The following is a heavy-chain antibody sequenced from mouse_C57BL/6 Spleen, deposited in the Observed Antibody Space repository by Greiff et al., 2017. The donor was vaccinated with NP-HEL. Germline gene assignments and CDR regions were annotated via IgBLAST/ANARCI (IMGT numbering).Heavy chain of an antibody. J-gene: IGHJ2*01. CDR2: ISYSGST. Sequence: VQLQQSGPGLAKPSQTLSLTCSVTGYSITSDYWNWIRKFPGNKLEYMGYISYSGSTYYNPSLKSRISITRDTSKNQYYLQLNSVTTEDTATYYCARYGHYYGSSSYYFDYWGQGTTLTVSS. V-gene: IGHV3-8*01. D-gene: IGHD1-1*01. CDR3: ARYGHYYGSSSYYFDY. CDR1: GYSITSDY.